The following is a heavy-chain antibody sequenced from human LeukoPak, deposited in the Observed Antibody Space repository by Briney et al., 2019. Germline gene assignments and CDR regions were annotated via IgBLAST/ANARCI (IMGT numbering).Heavy chain of an antibody. CDR3: ARVSYQEGVDY. J-gene: IGHJ4*02. Sequence: SETLSLTCTVSGGSIRSSSYYWGWIRQPPGKGLEWIGSIYYSGSTYYNLSLKSRVTISVDTSKNQFSLKLSSVTAADTAVYYCARVSYQEGVDYWGQGTLVTVSS. CDR2: IYYSGST. CDR1: GGSIRSSSYY. D-gene: IGHD2-2*01. V-gene: IGHV4-39*01.